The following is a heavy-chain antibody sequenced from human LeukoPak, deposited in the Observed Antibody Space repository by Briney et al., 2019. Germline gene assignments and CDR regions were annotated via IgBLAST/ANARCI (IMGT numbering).Heavy chain of an antibody. V-gene: IGHV3-15*01. Sequence: GGSLRLSCAASGFTFSNAWMSWVRQAPGKGLEWVGRIKSKTDGGTTDYAAPVKGGFTISRDDSKNTLYLQMNSLKTEDTAVYYCTTDDHYCSSTSCPLGMDVWGQGTTVTVSS. CDR1: GFTFSNAW. CDR2: IKSKTDGGTT. J-gene: IGHJ6*02. D-gene: IGHD2-2*01. CDR3: TTDDHYCSSTSCPLGMDV.